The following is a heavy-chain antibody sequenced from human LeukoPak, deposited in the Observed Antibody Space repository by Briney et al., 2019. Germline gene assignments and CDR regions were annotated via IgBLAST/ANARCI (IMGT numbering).Heavy chain of an antibody. CDR1: GGTFSSYA. CDR3: AREGGAAYYDSKRAFDI. J-gene: IGHJ3*02. Sequence: ASVKVSCKASGGTFSSYAISWVRQAPGQGLEWMGGIIPIFGTANYVQKFQGRVTITADESTSTAYMELSSLRSEDTAAYYCAREGGAAYYDSKRAFDIWGQGTMVTVSS. V-gene: IGHV1-69*13. CDR2: IIPIFGTA. D-gene: IGHD3-22*01.